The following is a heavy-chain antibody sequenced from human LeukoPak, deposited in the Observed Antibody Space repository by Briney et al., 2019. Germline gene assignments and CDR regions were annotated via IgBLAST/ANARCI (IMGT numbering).Heavy chain of an antibody. CDR3: AGSSGSWGGY. D-gene: IGHD6-19*01. CDR2: ISSSGSTI. CDR1: GFTFSSYE. J-gene: IGHJ4*02. V-gene: IGHV3-48*03. Sequence: GGSLRLSCAASGFTFSSYEMNWVRQAPGKGLEWVSYISSSGSTIYYADSVKGRFTISRDNAKNSLYLQMNSLRAEDTAIYYCAGSSGSWGGYWGQGTLATVSS.